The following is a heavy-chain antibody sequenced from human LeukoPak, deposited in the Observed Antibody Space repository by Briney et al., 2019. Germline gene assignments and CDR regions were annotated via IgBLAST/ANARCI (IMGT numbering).Heavy chain of an antibody. Sequence: GESLRLSCAASGFTFSSYSMNWVRQAPGKGLEWVSSISSSCSYIYYADSVKGRFTISRDNAKNSLYLQMNSLRAEDTAVYYCARPRNSSSWYRGWFDPWGQGTLVTVSS. CDR1: GFTFSSYS. J-gene: IGHJ5*02. CDR3: ARPRNSSSWYRGWFDP. V-gene: IGHV3-21*01. CDR2: ISSSCSYI. D-gene: IGHD6-13*01.